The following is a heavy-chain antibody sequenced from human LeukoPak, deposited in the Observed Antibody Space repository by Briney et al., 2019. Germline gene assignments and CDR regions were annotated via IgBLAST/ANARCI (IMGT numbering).Heavy chain of an antibody. D-gene: IGHD6-6*01. J-gene: IGHJ4*02. CDR2: IIPIFGTA. Sequence: SVKVSCTASGGTFSSYAISWVRQAPGQGLEWMGGIIPIFGTAYYAQTFKGRVTITTDESTSTTYMELSSLRSEDTAVYYCARGGWEAARAFDYWGQGTLVTVSS. CDR1: GGTFSSYA. CDR3: ARGGWEAARAFDY. V-gene: IGHV1-69*05.